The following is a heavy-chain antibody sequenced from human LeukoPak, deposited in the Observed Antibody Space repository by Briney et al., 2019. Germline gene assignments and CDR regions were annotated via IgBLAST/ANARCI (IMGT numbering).Heavy chain of an antibody. V-gene: IGHV5-51*01. Sequence: GESLKISCKGSGYSFKSYWIGWVRQMPGKGLECMGIIYPGDSDTRYSPSFQGQVTISADKSISTAYLQRSSLQASDTAMYYCARRALLSGDYVGVDYWGQGTLVTVSS. J-gene: IGHJ4*02. CDR1: GYSFKSYW. CDR2: IYPGDSDT. D-gene: IGHD4-17*01. CDR3: ARRALLSGDYVGVDY.